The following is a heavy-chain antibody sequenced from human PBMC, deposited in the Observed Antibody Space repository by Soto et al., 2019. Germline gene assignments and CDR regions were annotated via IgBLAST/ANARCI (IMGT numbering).Heavy chain of an antibody. V-gene: IGHV1-46*01. J-gene: IGHJ4*02. CDR2: INPSGGST. D-gene: IGHD6-6*01. CDR3: ARANRPKGEQLASL. CDR1: GYTFTSXX. Sequence: QVQLVQSGAXVKKPGASXXXSCKASGYTFTSXXXXXXXQXXXXXLEWXGIINPSGGSTSYAQKFQGRVTMTRDTSTSTVYMELSSLRSEDTAVYYCARANRPKGEQLASLWGQGTLVTVSS.